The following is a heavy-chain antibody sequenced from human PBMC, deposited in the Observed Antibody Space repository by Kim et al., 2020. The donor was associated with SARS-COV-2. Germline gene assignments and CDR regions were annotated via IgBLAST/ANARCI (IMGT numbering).Heavy chain of an antibody. CDR1: GFTVSSNY. Sequence: GGFLRLSCAASGFTVSSNYMSWVRQAPGKGLEWVSVIYSGGSTYYADSVKGRFTISRDNSKNTQYLQMNSLRAEDTAVYYCASFAPAAIALYYYYGMDVWGQGTTVTVSS. CDR3: ASFAPAAIALYYYYGMDV. V-gene: IGHV3-66*01. CDR2: IYSGGST. D-gene: IGHD2-2*01. J-gene: IGHJ6*02.